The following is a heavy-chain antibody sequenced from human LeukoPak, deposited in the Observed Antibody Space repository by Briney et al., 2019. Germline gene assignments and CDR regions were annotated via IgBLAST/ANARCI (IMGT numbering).Heavy chain of an antibody. CDR2: IWYDGSNK. CDR3: ARDWGSSSGVFDY. D-gene: IGHD6-6*01. Sequence: GRSLRLSCAASGFTFSSYGMHWVRQAPGKGLEWVAVIWYDGSNKYYADSVKGRFTISRDNSKNTLYLQMNSLRAEDTAVYYCARDWGSSSGVFDYWGQGTLVTVSS. J-gene: IGHJ4*02. V-gene: IGHV3-33*01. CDR1: GFTFSSYG.